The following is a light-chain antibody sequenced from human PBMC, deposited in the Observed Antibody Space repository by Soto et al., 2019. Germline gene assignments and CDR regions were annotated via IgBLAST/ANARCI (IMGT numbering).Light chain of an antibody. CDR2: EGS. V-gene: IGLV2-23*01. J-gene: IGLJ1*01. CDR3: CSYAGSSFYV. CDR1: SSDVGSYNL. Sequence: QSALTQPASVSGSPGQSITISCTGTSSDVGSYNLVSWYQQHPGKAPKLMIYEGSKRPSGVSNRFSGSKSVNTASLTISGLQAEDEADYYCCSYAGSSFYVFGTGTKVTVL.